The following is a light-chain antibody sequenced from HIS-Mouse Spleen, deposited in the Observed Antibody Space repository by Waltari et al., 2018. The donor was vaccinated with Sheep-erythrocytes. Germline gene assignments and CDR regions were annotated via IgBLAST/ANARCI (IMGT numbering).Light chain of an antibody. CDR3: CSYAGSSTWV. V-gene: IGLV2-23*01. CDR1: RSDVGSYNL. Sequence: QSALTQPASVSGSPGQSITISCTGTRSDVGSYNLVSWYQQHPGKAPKLMIYEGSKRPSGVANRFSGSKSGNTASLTISGLQAEDEADYYCCSYAGSSTWVFVGGTKLTVL. J-gene: IGLJ3*02. CDR2: EGS.